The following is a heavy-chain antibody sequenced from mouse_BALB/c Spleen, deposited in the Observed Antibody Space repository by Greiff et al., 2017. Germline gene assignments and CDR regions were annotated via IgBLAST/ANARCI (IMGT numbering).Heavy chain of an antibody. CDR3: ASAYYGYFDY. CDR2: ISSGSSTI. D-gene: IGHD1-1*01. Sequence: EVQGVESGGGLVQPGGSRKLSCAVSGFTFSSFGMHWVRQAPEKGLEWVAYISSGSSTIYYPDTVTGRFTISRDNAKNTLYLEMSSLRSEDTAMYYCASAYYGYFDYWGQGTTLTVSS. CDR1: GFTFSSFG. J-gene: IGHJ2*01. V-gene: IGHV5-17*02.